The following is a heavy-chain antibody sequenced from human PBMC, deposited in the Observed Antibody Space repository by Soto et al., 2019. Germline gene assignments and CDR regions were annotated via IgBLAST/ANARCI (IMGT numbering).Heavy chain of an antibody. J-gene: IGHJ5*02. CDR1: GFSLRTYG. Sequence: GGSLRLSCVASGFSLRTYGMHWLRRAPGKGLEWVSFIWYDGTKKFYASSVKGRSTISKDNSNNILYLQMSGLRAEDTAVYYCAREVVKEVAGSVKWFDPWGQGTLVTVSS. V-gene: IGHV3-33*01. CDR2: IWYDGTKK. D-gene: IGHD2-15*01. CDR3: AREVVKEVAGSVKWFDP.